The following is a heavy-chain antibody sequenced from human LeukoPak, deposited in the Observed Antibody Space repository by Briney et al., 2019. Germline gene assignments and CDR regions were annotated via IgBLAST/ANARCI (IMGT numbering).Heavy chain of an antibody. CDR3: ARDPPLYY. Sequence: PSETLSLTCTVSGGSISSYYWSWVRQAPGKGLEWVSVIYSGGNTYYADSVKGRFTISKDNSKNTLYLQMNSLRAEDTAVYYCARDPPLYYWGQGTLVTVSS. CDR2: IYSGGNT. V-gene: IGHV3-53*01. CDR1: GGSISSYY. J-gene: IGHJ4*02.